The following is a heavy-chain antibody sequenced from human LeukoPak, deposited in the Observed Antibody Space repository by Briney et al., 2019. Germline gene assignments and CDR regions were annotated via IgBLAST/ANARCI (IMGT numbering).Heavy chain of an antibody. CDR3: ARAERDWFDP. V-gene: IGHV4-59*01. Sequence: KPSETLSLTCTVSGGSISSYYWSWIRQPPGKGLEWIGYIYYSGSTNYNPSLKSRVTILVDTSKNQFSLKLSSVTAADTAVYYCARAERDWFDPWGQGTLVTVSS. J-gene: IGHJ5*02. CDR1: GGSISSYY. CDR2: IYYSGST.